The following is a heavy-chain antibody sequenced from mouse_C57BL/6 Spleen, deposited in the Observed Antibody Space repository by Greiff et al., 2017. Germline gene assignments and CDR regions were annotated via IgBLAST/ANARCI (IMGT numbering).Heavy chain of an antibody. D-gene: IGHD1-1*01. Sequence: EVMLVESGGGLVKPGGSLKLSCAASGFTFSDYGMHWVRQAPEKGLEWVAYISSGSSTIYYADTVKGRFTISRDNAKNTLFLQMTSLRSEDTAMYYCAKPDYYGSSDYDMDDWGQGTSVTVSS. J-gene: IGHJ4*01. CDR2: ISSGSSTI. CDR1: GFTFSDYG. V-gene: IGHV5-17*01. CDR3: AKPDYYGSSDYDMDD.